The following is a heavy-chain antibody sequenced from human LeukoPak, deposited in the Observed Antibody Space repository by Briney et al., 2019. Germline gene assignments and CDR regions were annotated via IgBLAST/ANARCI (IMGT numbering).Heavy chain of an antibody. CDR1: GYTFTSHF. J-gene: IGHJ1*01. D-gene: IGHD3-22*01. Sequence: ASVKVSCKASGYTFTSHFMHWVRQAPGQGLEWMGIINPRGGSTSYTQKFQGRVTMTRDTSTSTVYMELSSLRSEDTAVYYCARPTYDSSDYEYFQHWGQGTLVTVSS. V-gene: IGHV1-46*01. CDR2: INPRGGST. CDR3: ARPTYDSSDYEYFQH.